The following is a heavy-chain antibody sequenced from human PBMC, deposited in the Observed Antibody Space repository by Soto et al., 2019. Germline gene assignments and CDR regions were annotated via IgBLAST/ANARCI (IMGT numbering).Heavy chain of an antibody. Sequence: SETLSLTFSVSGYSVSSSDYYWAWIRQPPGKGLEWIGSMLYSGLTYYNPSLKSRVTLSVDTSKNQFSVRLNSVTASDTAVYYCAPLTVSLSGPYGIHVWGQGTTVTVSS. D-gene: IGHD2-15*01. CDR1: GYSVSSSDYY. J-gene: IGHJ6*02. V-gene: IGHV4-39*01. CDR2: MLYSGLT. CDR3: APLTVSLSGPYGIHV.